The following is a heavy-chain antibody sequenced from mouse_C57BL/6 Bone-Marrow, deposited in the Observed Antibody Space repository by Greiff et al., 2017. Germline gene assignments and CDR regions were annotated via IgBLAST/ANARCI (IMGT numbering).Heavy chain of an antibody. D-gene: IGHD3-1*01. CDR1: GFTFSSYT. CDR3: ARGLAGFDY. Sequence: EVQLQESGGGLVKPGGSLQLSCAASGFTFSSYTMSWVRQTPEKRLEWVATISGGGGNTYYPDSVKGRFTISRDNAKNTLYLQMSSLRSEDTALYYCARGLAGFDYWGQGTTLTVSS. J-gene: IGHJ2*01. CDR2: ISGGGGNT. V-gene: IGHV5-9*01.